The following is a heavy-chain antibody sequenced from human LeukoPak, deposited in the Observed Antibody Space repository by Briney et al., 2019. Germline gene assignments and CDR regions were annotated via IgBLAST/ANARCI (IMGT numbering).Heavy chain of an antibody. V-gene: IGHV3-7*01. CDR1: GFTFSSYE. CDR3: ARVSARNWFDP. J-gene: IGHJ5*02. Sequence: GGSLRLSCAASGFTFSSYEMNWVRQAPGKGLEWVANIKQDGSEKYYVDSVKGRFTISRDNAKNSLYLQMNSLRAEDTAVYYCARVSARNWFDPWGQGTLVTVSS. CDR2: IKQDGSEK.